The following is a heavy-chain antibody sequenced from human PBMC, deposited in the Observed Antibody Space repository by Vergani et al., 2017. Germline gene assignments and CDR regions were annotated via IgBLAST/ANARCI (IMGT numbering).Heavy chain of an antibody. V-gene: IGHV3-23*01. CDR3: AKERNYYFDY. Sequence: EVQLLESGGGLVQPGGSLRLSCVASGFIFSTYAMNWVRQAPGTGLEGVSSFSGSGCSTYYADSVKCRFTISRDNSKNTLYLQMNSLRAEDTAVYYCAKERNYYFDYWGQGTLVTVSS. CDR2: FSGSGCST. CDR1: GFIFSTYA. J-gene: IGHJ4*02.